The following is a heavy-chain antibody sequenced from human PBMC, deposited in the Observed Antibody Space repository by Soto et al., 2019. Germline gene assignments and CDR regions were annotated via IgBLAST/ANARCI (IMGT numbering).Heavy chain of an antibody. J-gene: IGHJ6*02. Sequence: SGGSLRLSCAASGFTFSSYAMSWVRQAPGKGLEWVSAISGSGGSTYYADSVKGRFTISRDNSKNTLYLQMNSLRAEDTAVYYCAKDMGQQLDLTDYYYYYYGMDVWGQGTTVTVSS. V-gene: IGHV3-23*01. CDR3: AKDMGQQLDLTDYYYYYYGMDV. CDR1: GFTFSSYA. D-gene: IGHD6-13*01. CDR2: ISGSGGST.